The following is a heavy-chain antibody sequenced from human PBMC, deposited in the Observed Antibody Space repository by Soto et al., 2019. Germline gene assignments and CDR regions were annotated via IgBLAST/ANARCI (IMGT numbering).Heavy chain of an antibody. CDR3: ARGEGDSSSFPYYYYYGMDV. Sequence: ASVKVSCKASGYTFTSYYMHWVRQAPGQGLEWMGIINPSGGSTSYAQKLQGRVTMTRDTSTSTVYMELSSLRSEDTAVYYCARGEGDSSSFPYYYYYGMDVWGQGTTVTVSS. CDR1: GYTFTSYY. CDR2: INPSGGST. D-gene: IGHD6-6*01. V-gene: IGHV1-46*01. J-gene: IGHJ6*02.